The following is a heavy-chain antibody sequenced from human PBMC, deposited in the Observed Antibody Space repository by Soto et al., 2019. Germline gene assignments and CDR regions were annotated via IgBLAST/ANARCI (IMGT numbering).Heavy chain of an antibody. CDR2: ISCDGSRK. CDR1: GFTFGSCA. V-gene: IGHV3-30*04. CDR3: ARDRDYSNKFDY. Sequence: GGSLRLSCAASGFTFGSCAFHWVRQAPGKGLEWVAVISCDGSRKYYADSVKGRFTISRDNSENTVYLQMNSLRTEDTAVYYCARDRDYSNKFDYWGQGTLVTVSS. D-gene: IGHD4-4*01. J-gene: IGHJ4*02.